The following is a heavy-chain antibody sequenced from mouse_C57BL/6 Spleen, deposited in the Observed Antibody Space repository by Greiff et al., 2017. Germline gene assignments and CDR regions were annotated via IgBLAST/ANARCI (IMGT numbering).Heavy chain of an antibody. V-gene: IGHV1-31*01. Sequence: VQLKESGPELVKPGASVKISCKASGYSFTGYYMHWVKQSHGNILDWIGYIYPYNGVSSYNQKFKGKATLTVDKSSSPAYMERRSLTSEDSAVYYCARDGTVVAYYFDYWGQGTTLTVSS. CDR3: ARDGTVVAYYFDY. CDR2: IYPYNGVS. CDR1: GYSFTGYY. J-gene: IGHJ2*01. D-gene: IGHD1-1*01.